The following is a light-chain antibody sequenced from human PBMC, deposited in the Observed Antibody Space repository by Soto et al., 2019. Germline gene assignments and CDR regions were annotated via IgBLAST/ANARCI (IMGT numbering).Light chain of an antibody. Sequence: AIQMTQSPSSLSASVGDRVTITCRASQGIRNDLGWYQQKPGKAPKLLIYAASSLQSGVPSRFSGSGSGTDFTLTISSLETDDVATYYCQQYSSYASFGQGTKVDIK. V-gene: IGKV1-6*01. J-gene: IGKJ1*01. CDR2: AAS. CDR3: QQYSSYAS. CDR1: QGIRND.